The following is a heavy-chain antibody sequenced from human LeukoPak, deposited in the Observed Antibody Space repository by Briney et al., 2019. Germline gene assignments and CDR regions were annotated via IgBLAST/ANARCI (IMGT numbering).Heavy chain of an antibody. D-gene: IGHD4-17*01. J-gene: IGHJ4*02. CDR2: INAGNGNT. V-gene: IGHV1-3*01. CDR3: ARGDYGDYYLGY. CDR1: GYTFTSYA. Sequence: SVKVSCKASGYTFTSYAMHWVRQAPGQRLEWMGWINAGNGNTKYSQKFQGRVTITRDTSASTAYMGLSSLRSEDTAVYYCARGDYGDYYLGYWGQGTLVTVSS.